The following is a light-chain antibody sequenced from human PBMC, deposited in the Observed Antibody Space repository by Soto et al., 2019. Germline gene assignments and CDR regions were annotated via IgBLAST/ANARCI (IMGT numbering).Light chain of an antibody. CDR1: SSDVGSYNR. V-gene: IGLV2-18*01. CDR2: AVS. Sequence: QSALTQPPSVSGSPGQSVTISCTGTSSDVGSYNRVSWYQQPPGTAPKLMIYAVSNRPSGVPDRFSGSKSGNTASLTISGLQAEDEADYYCSLYTSSSTDVFGTGTKLTVL. J-gene: IGLJ1*01. CDR3: SLYTSSSTDV.